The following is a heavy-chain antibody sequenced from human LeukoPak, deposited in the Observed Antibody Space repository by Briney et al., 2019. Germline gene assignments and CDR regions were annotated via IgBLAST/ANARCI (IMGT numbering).Heavy chain of an antibody. V-gene: IGHV3-7*01. CDR3: AREKGSSPPCNIDS. CDR1: GFTFSKFW. Sequence: GGSLRLSCEASGFTFSKFWMTWVRQAPGKGLEWVANINQEGSEKYYVDSVKGRFTISRDNAKNSLFLQMNSLRDEDSAMYYCAREKGSSPPCNIDSWGQGTLVTVSS. D-gene: IGHD6-13*01. J-gene: IGHJ4*02. CDR2: INQEGSEK.